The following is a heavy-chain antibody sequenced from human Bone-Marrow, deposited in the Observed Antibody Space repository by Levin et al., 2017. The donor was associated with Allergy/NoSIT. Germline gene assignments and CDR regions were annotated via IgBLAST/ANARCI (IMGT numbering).Heavy chain of an antibody. D-gene: IGHD2-2*01. CDR3: VSMPRIPGWFDS. CDR1: GVTLSGYY. V-gene: IGHV3-21*01. CDR2: ISGSSSYI. J-gene: IGHJ5*01. Sequence: GGSLRLSCVGSGVTLSGYYMHWIRQAPGKGLEWVASISGSSSYINYAESVKGRFIISRDNGGNSLYLQLNSLRAEDTALYYCVSMPRIPGWFDSWGQGTPVTVSS.